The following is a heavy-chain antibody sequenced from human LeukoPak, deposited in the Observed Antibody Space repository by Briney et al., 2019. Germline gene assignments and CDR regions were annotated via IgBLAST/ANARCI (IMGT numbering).Heavy chain of an antibody. D-gene: IGHD4-17*01. CDR1: GFTFSSYW. CDR3: AKGGAVTTYPNEQ. V-gene: IGHV3-74*01. Sequence: GGSLRLSCAASGFTFSSYWMHWVRQAPGKGLVWVSRINSDGSSTSYADSVKGRFTISRDNAKNTLYLQMNSLRAEDTAVYYWAKGGAVTTYPNEQWGQGNPVTVFS. CDR2: INSDGSST. J-gene: IGHJ4*02.